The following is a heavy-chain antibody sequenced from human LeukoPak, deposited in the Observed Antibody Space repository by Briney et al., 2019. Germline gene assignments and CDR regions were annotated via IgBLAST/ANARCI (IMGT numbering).Heavy chain of an antibody. V-gene: IGHV4-59*08. Sequence: TSSETLSLTCSVSGGSITSHFWSWIRQPPGKGLEWIGYIYYSGSTNYNPSLKSRVTISVDTSKNQFSLKLSSVTAADTAAYYCARHFAEAESLNWFDPWGQGTLVTVS. J-gene: IGHJ5*02. CDR2: IYYSGST. CDR3: ARHFAEAESLNWFDP. CDR1: GGSITSHF. D-gene: IGHD2-21*01.